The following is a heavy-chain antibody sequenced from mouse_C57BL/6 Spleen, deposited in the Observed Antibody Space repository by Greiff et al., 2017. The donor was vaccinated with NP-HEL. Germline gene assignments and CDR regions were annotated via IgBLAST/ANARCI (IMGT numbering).Heavy chain of an antibody. D-gene: IGHD2-4*01. Sequence: VKLQESGAELVKPGASVKISCKASGYAFSSYWMNWVKQRPGKGLEWIGQIYPGDGDTNYNGKFKGKATLTADKSSSTAYMQLSSLTSEDSAVYFCARSGDYVDFDYWGQGTTLTVSS. CDR3: ARSGDYVDFDY. V-gene: IGHV1-80*01. CDR2: IYPGDGDT. J-gene: IGHJ2*01. CDR1: GYAFSSYW.